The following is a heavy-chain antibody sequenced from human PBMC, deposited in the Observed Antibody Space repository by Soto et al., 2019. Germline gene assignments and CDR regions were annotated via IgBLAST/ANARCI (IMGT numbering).Heavy chain of an antibody. J-gene: IGHJ4*02. D-gene: IGHD5-18*01. CDR2: ISGSGGST. Sequence: GGSLRLSCAASGFTFSSYAMSWVRQAPGKGLEWVSGISGSGGSTYYADSVKGRFTISRDNSKNTLYLQMNSLRAEDTAVYYCAKGGKAGRRYCYGSFDYWGQGPLVTSPQ. CDR1: GFTFSSYA. V-gene: IGHV3-23*01. CDR3: AKGGKAGRRYCYGSFDY.